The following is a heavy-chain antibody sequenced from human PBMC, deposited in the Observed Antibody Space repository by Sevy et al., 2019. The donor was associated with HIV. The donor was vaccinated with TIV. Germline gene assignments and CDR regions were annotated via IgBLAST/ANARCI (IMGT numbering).Heavy chain of an antibody. CDR2: ISSSSSYI. CDR1: GFTFSSYS. V-gene: IGHV3-21*01. J-gene: IGHJ4*02. Sequence: GGSLRLSCAASGFTFSSYSMNWVRQAPGKGLEWVSSISSSSSYIYYADSVKGRFTISRDNAKNSLYLQMNSLRAEDTAVYYCARGGAAADSYYFDYWGLGTLVTVSS. CDR3: ARGGAAADSYYFDY. D-gene: IGHD6-13*01.